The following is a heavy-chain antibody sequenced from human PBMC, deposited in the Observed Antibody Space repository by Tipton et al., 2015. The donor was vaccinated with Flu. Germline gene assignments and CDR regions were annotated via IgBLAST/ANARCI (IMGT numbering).Heavy chain of an antibody. CDR3: ASPGYCSGTSCHLTD. J-gene: IGHJ6*02. D-gene: IGHD2-2*01. V-gene: IGHV3-11*01. CDR2: ISGSGGTK. Sequence: SLRLSCVASGFIFSDYYMTWIRQAPGKGLEWVSHISGSGGTKHYVDSVKGRFTISRDNAKNSLYLQMNSLRAEDTAVYYCASPGYCSGTSCHLTDWGQGTTVTVSS. CDR1: GFIFSDYY.